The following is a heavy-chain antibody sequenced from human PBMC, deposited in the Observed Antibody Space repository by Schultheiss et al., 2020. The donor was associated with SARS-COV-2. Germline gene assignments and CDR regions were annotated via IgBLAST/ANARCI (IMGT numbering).Heavy chain of an antibody. D-gene: IGHD2-2*01. CDR2: IVVGSGNT. CDR3: AAGGVVPAAIYYYYYGMDV. CDR1: GFTFTSSA. J-gene: IGHJ6*02. V-gene: IGHV1-58*01. Sequence: SVKVSCKASGFTFTSSAVQWVRQARGQRLEWIGWIVVGSGNTNYAQKFQERVTITRDMSTSTAYMELSSLRSEDTAVYYCAAGGVVPAAIYYYYYGMDVWGQGTTVTVSS.